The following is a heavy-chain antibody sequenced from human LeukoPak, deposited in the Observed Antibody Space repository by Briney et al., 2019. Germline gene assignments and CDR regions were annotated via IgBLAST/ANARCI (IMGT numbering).Heavy chain of an antibody. CDR3: ARGRSITLLRGVAMSDGFDI. J-gene: IGHJ3*02. CDR1: GFTCSNYG. CDR2: TDTSGRYV. V-gene: IGHV3-21*06. Sequence: GGSLRLSCAASGFTCSNYGMNWVRQAPGKGLEWVSFTDTSGRYVYYGDSVKGRFTISRDNAKNLLFLQMNGLRAEDTALYYCARGRSITLLRGVAMSDGFDIWGQGAMVAVSS. D-gene: IGHD3-10*01.